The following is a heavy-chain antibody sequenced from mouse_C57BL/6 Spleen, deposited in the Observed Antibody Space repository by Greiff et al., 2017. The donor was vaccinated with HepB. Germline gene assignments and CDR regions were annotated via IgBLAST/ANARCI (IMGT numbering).Heavy chain of an antibody. V-gene: IGHV1-72*01. Sequence: QVHVKQPGAELVKPGASVKLSCKASGYTFTSYWMHWVKQRPGRGLEWIGRIDPNSGGTKYNEKFKSKATLTVDKPSSTAYMQLSSLTSEDSAVYYCARLRRLGRDYAMDYWGQGTSVTVSS. D-gene: IGHD4-1*01. J-gene: IGHJ4*01. CDR2: IDPNSGGT. CDR1: GYTFTSYW. CDR3: ARLRRLGRDYAMDY.